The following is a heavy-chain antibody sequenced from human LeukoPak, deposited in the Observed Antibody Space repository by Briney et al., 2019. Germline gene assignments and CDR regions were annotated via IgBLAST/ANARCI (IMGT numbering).Heavy chain of an antibody. CDR2: TKNKANSYTT. Sequence: GGSLRLSCAASGFTLGDHYMDWVRQAPGKGLEWVSRTKNKANSYTTQYAASVKGRFTVSRDDSKNSLSLQMNNLETEDTAVYYCARDASASLDYWGQGTLVTVSS. CDR1: GFTLGDHY. D-gene: IGHD2-2*01. J-gene: IGHJ4*02. V-gene: IGHV3-72*01. CDR3: ARDASASLDY.